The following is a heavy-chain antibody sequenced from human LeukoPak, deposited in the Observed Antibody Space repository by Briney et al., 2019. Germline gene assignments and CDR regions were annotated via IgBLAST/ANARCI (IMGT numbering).Heavy chain of an antibody. CDR1: GGSISSSSYY. D-gene: IGHD2-15*01. J-gene: IGHJ5*02. CDR3: ARLGYCSGGSCYDFWFDP. Sequence: SETLSLTCTVSGGSISSSSYYWGWIRQPSGKGLEWIGSIYYSGSTYYNPSLKSRVTISVDTSKNQFSLKLSSVTAADTAVYYCARLGYCSGGSCYDFWFDPWGQGTLVTVSS. V-gene: IGHV4-39*01. CDR2: IYYSGST.